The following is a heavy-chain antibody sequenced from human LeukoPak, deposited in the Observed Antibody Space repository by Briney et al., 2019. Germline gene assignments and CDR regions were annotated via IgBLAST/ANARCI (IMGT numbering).Heavy chain of an antibody. CDR2: ITPDGSGK. CDR3: ARAPIAAAGQGQIDY. CDR1: GFSFKDYW. J-gene: IGHJ4*02. D-gene: IGHD6-13*01. Sequence: GGSLRLSCAASGFSFKDYWMSWVRQAPGKGLEWVADITPDGSGKTYVDSVKGRFTISRDNAKNSLYLQMNSLRAEDTAVYYCARAPIAAAGQGQIDYWGQGTLVTVSS. V-gene: IGHV3-7*01.